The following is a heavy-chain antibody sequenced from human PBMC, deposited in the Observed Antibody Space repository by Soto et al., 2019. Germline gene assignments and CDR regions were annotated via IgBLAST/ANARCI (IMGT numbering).Heavy chain of an antibody. CDR1: GYTFTSYG. CDR2: IIPIIGTA. Sequence: SVKVSCKASGYTFTSYGISWVRQAPGQGLEWMGGIIPIIGTANYAQKFQGRVTITADESTSTAYMELSSLRSEDTAVYYCARGGSSSSIFRPTYYFDYWGQGTLVTVSS. V-gene: IGHV1-69*13. D-gene: IGHD6-6*01. CDR3: ARGGSSSSIFRPTYYFDY. J-gene: IGHJ4*02.